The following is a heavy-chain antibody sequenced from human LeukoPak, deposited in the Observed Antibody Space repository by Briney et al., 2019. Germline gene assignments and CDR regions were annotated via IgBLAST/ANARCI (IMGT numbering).Heavy chain of an antibody. CDR2: IDKKDKGYATAT. J-gene: IGHJ4*02. CDR3: ARSGNNFDY. CDR1: GFTFSGSA. Sequence: GGSLRLSCAASGFTFSGSAIHWVRQSSGKGLEWVGQIDKKDKGYATATAYAASVKGRFTISRDDAKNSLYLQMNSLRAEDAAVYYCARSGNNFDYWGQGTLVTVSS. D-gene: IGHD1/OR15-1a*01. V-gene: IGHV3-73*01.